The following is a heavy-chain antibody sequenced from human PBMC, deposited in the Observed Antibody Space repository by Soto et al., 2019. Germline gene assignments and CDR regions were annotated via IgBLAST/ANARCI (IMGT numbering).Heavy chain of an antibody. CDR1: GFSLSNPRMG. CDR3: ARIQRISMIVVSKPYFDY. D-gene: IGHD3-22*01. CDR2: IFSNDEK. J-gene: IGHJ4*02. Sequence: SGPTLVNPTETLALTCTVSGFSLSNPRMGVSWIRQPPGKALGWLAHIFSNDEKSYSTSLKSRLTIPRDTSKSQVVLTMTNMDPVDTATYYCARIQRISMIVVSKPYFDYWGQGALVTVSS. V-gene: IGHV2-26*01.